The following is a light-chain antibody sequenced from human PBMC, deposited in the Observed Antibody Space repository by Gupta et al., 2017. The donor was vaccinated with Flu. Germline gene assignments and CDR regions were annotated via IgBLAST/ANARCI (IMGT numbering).Light chain of an antibody. V-gene: IGLV1-51*02. CDR2: ENN. CDR1: SSHIANHY. J-gene: IGLJ1*01. CDR3: GPWESSRSDGGV. Sequence: QSVLTQPPSVSAAPGQKVTISCSGSSSHIANHYVSWYQQLPDTAPKLLLYENNKRPCGGTARLSGSKSGTAATLGITGLPTGDEAAYYCGPWESSRSDGGVFGTGTKVTVL.